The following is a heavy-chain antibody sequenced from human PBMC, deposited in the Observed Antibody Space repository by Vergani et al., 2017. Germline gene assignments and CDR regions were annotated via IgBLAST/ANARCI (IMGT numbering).Heavy chain of an antibody. J-gene: IGHJ4*02. CDR3: ARDLGRLRDE. CDR2: IYYSGST. V-gene: IGHV4-61*08. Sequence: QLQLQESGSGLVKPSQTLSLTCAVSGGSISSGGYYWSWIRQPPGKGLEWIGYIYYSGSTNYNPSLKSRVTISVDTSKNQFSLKLSSVTAADTAVYYCARDLGRLRDEWGQGTLVTVSS. CDR1: GGSISSGGYY. D-gene: IGHD4-17*01.